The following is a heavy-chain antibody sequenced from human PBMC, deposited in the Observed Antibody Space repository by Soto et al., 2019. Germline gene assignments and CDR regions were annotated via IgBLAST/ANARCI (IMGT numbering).Heavy chain of an antibody. D-gene: IGHD3-9*01. J-gene: IGHJ4*02. CDR3: AKPPKTYDHILDFDY. CDR2: ISGSGTST. V-gene: IGHV3-23*01. Sequence: PGGSLRLSCAASGFTFSSYAMSWVRQAPGKGLEWVSAISGSGTSTYYADSVKGRFTISRDNSKNTLYLQMNSLRAEDTAVYYCAKPPKTYDHILDFDYWGQGTLVTVSS. CDR1: GFTFSSYA.